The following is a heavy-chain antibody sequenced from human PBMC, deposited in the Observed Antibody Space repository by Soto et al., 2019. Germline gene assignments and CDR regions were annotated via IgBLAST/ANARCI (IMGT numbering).Heavy chain of an antibody. D-gene: IGHD3-10*01. CDR3: ARVPYYYTSGTDYGMDV. V-gene: IGHV3-11*06. CDR1: GFTFSDYY. CDR2: ISSSGSYT. Sequence: QVQLVESGGGLVKPGGSLRLYCAASGFTFSDYYMSWIRQAPGKGLEWVSYISSSGSYTNYPDSVEGRFTISRDNVKNSLYLQMNSLRGDDTAVYYCARVPYYYTSGTDYGMDVWGQGTTVTVSS. J-gene: IGHJ6*02.